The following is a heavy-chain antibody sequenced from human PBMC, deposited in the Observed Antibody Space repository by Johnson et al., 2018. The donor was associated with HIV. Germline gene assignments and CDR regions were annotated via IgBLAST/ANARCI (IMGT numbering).Heavy chain of an antibody. D-gene: IGHD3-16*02. Sequence: QMQLVESGGGVVQPGRSLRLSCAASGFTFSSYAMHWVRQAPGKGLEWVAVISYDGSNKYYADSVKGRFTISRDNSKNTLYLQMNSLRAEDTAVYYCARGAITFGGVIGGDDAFDIWGQGTMVTVSS. V-gene: IGHV3-30-3*01. CDR1: GFTFSSYA. J-gene: IGHJ3*02. CDR2: ISYDGSNK. CDR3: ARGAITFGGVIGGDDAFDI.